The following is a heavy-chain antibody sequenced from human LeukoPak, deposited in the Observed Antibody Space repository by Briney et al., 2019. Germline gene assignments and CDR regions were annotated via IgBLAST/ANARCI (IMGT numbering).Heavy chain of an antibody. J-gene: IGHJ2*01. CDR1: GFTFSSYG. Sequence: QPGGSLRLSCAASGFTFSSYGMHWVRQAPGKGLEWVAFIRYDGSNKYYADSVKGRFTISRDNSKNTLYLQMNSLRAEDTAVYYCARSESTVRHWYFDLWGRGTLVTVSS. CDR2: IRYDGSNK. V-gene: IGHV3-30*02. D-gene: IGHD4-17*01. CDR3: ARSESTVRHWYFDL.